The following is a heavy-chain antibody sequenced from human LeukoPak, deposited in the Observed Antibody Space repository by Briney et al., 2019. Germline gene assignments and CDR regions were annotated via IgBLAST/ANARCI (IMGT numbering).Heavy chain of an antibody. D-gene: IGHD3/OR15-3a*01. V-gene: IGHV1-2*02. CDR1: GYTFTGKF. CDR2: IDPNSGGT. CDR3: ARDREGLAYFDY. Sequence: ASVKVSCKASGYTFTGKFMHWVRQAPGQGLEWMGWIDPNSGGTDYAQKFRGRVTMTRDTSTSTAYMDLRRLISDDTAVYYCARDREGLAYFDYWGQGTLVTVSS. J-gene: IGHJ4*02.